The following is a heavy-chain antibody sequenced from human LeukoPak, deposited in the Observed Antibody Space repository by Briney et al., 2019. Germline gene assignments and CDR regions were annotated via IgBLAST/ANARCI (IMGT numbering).Heavy chain of an antibody. CDR3: ARYGDSDFYYYGMDV. CDR1: GYTFTSYG. V-gene: IGHV1-18*04. CDR2: ISAYNGNT. Sequence: GASVKVSCKASGYTFTSYGISWVRQAPGQGLEWMGWISAYNGNTSYAQKLQGRVTMTTDTSTSTAYMELRSLRSDDTAVYYCARYGDSDFYYYGMDVWGKGTTVTVSS. J-gene: IGHJ6*04. D-gene: IGHD4-17*01.